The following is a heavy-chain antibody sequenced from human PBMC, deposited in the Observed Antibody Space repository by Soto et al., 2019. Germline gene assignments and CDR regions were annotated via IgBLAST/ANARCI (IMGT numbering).Heavy chain of an antibody. CDR2: ISYDGSNK. CDR3: AKDKVSVVETAPYDY. J-gene: IGHJ4*02. Sequence: PGGSLRLSCAASGFTFSSYGMHWVRQAPGKGLEWVAVISYDGSNKYYADSVKGRFTISRDNSKNTLYLQMNSLRAEDTAVYYCAKDKVSVVETAPYDYWGQGTLVTVSS. D-gene: IGHD2-21*02. CDR1: GFTFSSYG. V-gene: IGHV3-30*18.